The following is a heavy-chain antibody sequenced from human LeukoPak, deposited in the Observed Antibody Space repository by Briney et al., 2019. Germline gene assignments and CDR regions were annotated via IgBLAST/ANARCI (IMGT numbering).Heavy chain of an antibody. J-gene: IGHJ5*02. D-gene: IGHD2-15*01. Sequence: GGSLRLSCAASGFTFSNYAMTWVRQAPGKGLEWVSSISSSSSYIYYADSVKGRFTISRDNAKNSLYLQMNSLRAEDTAVYYCARDCSGGSCYPWDWFDPWGQGTLVTVSS. CDR3: ARDCSGGSCYPWDWFDP. CDR2: ISSSSSYI. CDR1: GFTFSNYA. V-gene: IGHV3-21*01.